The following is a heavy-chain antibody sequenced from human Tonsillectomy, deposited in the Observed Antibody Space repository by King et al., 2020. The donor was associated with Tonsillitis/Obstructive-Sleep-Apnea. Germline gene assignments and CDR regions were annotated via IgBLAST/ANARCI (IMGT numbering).Heavy chain of an antibody. CDR3: ARGDGVVVVAATLLT. V-gene: IGHV1-46*01. CDR2: INPSGGST. D-gene: IGHD2-15*01. J-gene: IGHJ5*02. Sequence: VQLVESGAEVKKPGASVKVSCKASGYTFTSYYMHWVRQAPGQGLEWMGIINPSGGSTSYAQKFQGRVTMTRDTSTSTVYMELSSLSSEDTAVYYCARGDGVVVVAATLLTWGQGTLVTVSS. CDR1: GYTFTSYY.